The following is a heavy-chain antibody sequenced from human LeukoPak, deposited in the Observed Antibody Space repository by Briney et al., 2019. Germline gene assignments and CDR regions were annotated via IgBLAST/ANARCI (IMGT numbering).Heavy chain of an antibody. CDR2: LSAYNGNT. CDR1: GYTFTRYG. Sequence: EASVKVSCKASGYTFTRYGISWVPQAPGQGLEWMGWLSAYNGNTNYAQKLQGRVTMTTDTSTSTAYMELRSLRSDDTAVYYCARDRSSGYDDSSGFPEFDYWGQGILVTVSS. J-gene: IGHJ4*02. V-gene: IGHV1-18*01. CDR3: ARDRSSGYDDSSGFPEFDY. D-gene: IGHD3-22*01.